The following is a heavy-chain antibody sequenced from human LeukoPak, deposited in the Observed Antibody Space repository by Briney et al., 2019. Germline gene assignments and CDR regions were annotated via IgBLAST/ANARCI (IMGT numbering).Heavy chain of an antibody. V-gene: IGHV4-34*01. CDR2: VNHSGNI. CDR3: ARAAQDTALAADY. Sequence: GSLRLSCAASGFTFSSYAMSWVRQPPGKGLEWIGEVNHSGNINYNPSLKSRVTVSIDTSNNQISLKLSSVTAADTAVYYCARAAQDTALAADYWGQGTLVTVSS. CDR1: GFTFSSYA. J-gene: IGHJ4*02. D-gene: IGHD5-18*01.